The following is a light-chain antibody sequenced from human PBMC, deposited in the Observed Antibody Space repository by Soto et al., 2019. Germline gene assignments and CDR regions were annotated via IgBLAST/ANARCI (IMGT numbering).Light chain of an antibody. V-gene: IGKV3-20*01. CDR2: GAS. J-gene: IGKJ4*01. CDR1: QSVSSIY. Sequence: EIVLTQSPGTLSLSPGERATLSCRAGQSVSSIYLAWYQQEPGQAPRLRIDGASSRATGIPDRLSGSGSGTDFTLTISRLEPEDFAVYYCQQYGSSALTFGGGTKG. CDR3: QQYGSSALT.